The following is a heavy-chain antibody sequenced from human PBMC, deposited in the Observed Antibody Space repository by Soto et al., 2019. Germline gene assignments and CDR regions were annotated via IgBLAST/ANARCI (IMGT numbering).Heavy chain of an antibody. D-gene: IGHD3-16*01. V-gene: IGHV4-59*04. CDR1: GGSISSYY. CDR2: IYYSGNT. CDR3: ALNQITGRPVTGRFAP. J-gene: IGHJ5*02. Sequence: PSETLSLTCTVSGGSISSYYWSWIRQPPGKGLEWIGYIYYSGNTYYNPSLKSRVTISVDTSKNQFSLKLSSVTAADTAVYYCALNQITGRPVTGRFAPWGQGTLVTVSS.